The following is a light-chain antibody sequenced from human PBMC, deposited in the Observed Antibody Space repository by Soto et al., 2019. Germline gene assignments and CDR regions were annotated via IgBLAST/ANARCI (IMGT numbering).Light chain of an antibody. J-gene: IGKJ5*01. CDR3: LQYNTSSRT. Sequence: DIQMTQSPSTLSGSVGDRVTITCRASQTISSWLAWYQQKPGKAPKLLIYDASSLESGVPSRFSGSGSGTEFTLTISSLHLDDFATYHCLQYNTSSRTFGLGTRVEI. V-gene: IGKV1-5*01. CDR1: QTISSW. CDR2: DAS.